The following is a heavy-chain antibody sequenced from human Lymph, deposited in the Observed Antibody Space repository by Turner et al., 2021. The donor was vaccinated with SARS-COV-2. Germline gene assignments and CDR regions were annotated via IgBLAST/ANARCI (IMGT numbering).Heavy chain of an antibody. Sequence: QVQLVESGGGVVQPGRSLRPSCAAFGFTFSTYAIYWVRQAPGKGLEWVAIISYDGSNKYYADSVKGRFTISRDNSKNTLYLQMNSLRAEDTAVYYCARYASGGYFYYGMDVWGQGTTVTVSS. CDR3: ARYASGGYFYYGMDV. J-gene: IGHJ6*02. V-gene: IGHV3-30*04. CDR2: ISYDGSNK. D-gene: IGHD3-10*01. CDR1: GFTFSTYA.